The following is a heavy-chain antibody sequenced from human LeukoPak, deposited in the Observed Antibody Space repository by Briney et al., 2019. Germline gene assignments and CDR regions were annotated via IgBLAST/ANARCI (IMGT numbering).Heavy chain of an antibody. V-gene: IGHV4-38-2*02. Sequence: SETLSLTCTVSGYSISSGYYWGWIRQPPGKGLEWIGSIYHSGSTYYNPSLKSRVTISVDTSKNQFSLKLSSVTAADTAVYYCARVRTMVRGVIITGRGNWFDPWGQGTLVTVSS. CDR3: ARVRTMVRGVIITGRGNWFDP. J-gene: IGHJ5*02. CDR1: GYSISSGYY. CDR2: IYHSGST. D-gene: IGHD3-10*01.